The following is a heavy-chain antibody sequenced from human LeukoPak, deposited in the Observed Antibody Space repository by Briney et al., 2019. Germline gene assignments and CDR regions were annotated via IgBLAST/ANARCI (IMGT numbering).Heavy chain of an antibody. Sequence: GGSLRLSCAVSGFNFSSNDMHWVRQPTGKGLEWVSGISTAGDTYYPDSMKGRFTISRKNAKGSFYLQMNSLRAGDTAVYYCASGERGFDYWGQGTLVTVSS. CDR3: ASGERGFDY. CDR1: GFNFSSND. V-gene: IGHV3-13*01. CDR2: ISTAGDT. J-gene: IGHJ4*02. D-gene: IGHD7-27*01.